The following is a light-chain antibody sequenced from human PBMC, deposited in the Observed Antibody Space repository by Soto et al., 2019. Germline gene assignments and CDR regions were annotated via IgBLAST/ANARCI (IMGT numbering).Light chain of an antibody. J-gene: IGKJ2*01. CDR1: QSISSW. CDR2: QAS. Sequence: DIQMTQSPSTLSASVGDRVIITCRASQSISSWLAWYQQKPGKAPKLLIYQASSLQSGVPSRFSGSGSGTEFTLTISSLQPDDFATYYCQQYTSYSGYTFGQGTKLEIK. CDR3: QQYTSYSGYT. V-gene: IGKV1-5*03.